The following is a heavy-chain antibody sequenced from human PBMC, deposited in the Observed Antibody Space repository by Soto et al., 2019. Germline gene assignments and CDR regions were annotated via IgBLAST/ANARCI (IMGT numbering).Heavy chain of an antibody. CDR1: GGTFSSYA. Sequence: QVQLVQSGAEVKKPGSSVKVSCKASGGTFSSYAISWVRQAPGQGLEWMGAIFPIFGTANYAQKFQGRVTITADESTSTAYMELSSLRSEDTAVYYCATDRGVSASRSYYCVVYWGQGTLVTVSS. J-gene: IGHJ4*02. D-gene: IGHD1-26*01. CDR3: ATDRGVSASRSYYCVVY. V-gene: IGHV1-69*01. CDR2: IFPIFGTA.